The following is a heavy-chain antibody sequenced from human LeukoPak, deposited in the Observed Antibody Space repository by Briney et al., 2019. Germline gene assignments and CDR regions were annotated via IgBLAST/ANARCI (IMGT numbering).Heavy chain of an antibody. V-gene: IGHV3-23*01. J-gene: IGHJ5*02. CDR2: ISGSGGST. Sequence: GGSLRLSCAASGFTFSSYAMSWVRQAPGKGLEWVSAISGSGGSTYYADSVKGRFTISRDNSKNTLYLQMNSLRAEDTAVYYCAKVVTNYYGSGSPNWFDPWGQGPWSPSPQ. D-gene: IGHD3-10*01. CDR1: GFTFSSYA. CDR3: AKVVTNYYGSGSPNWFDP.